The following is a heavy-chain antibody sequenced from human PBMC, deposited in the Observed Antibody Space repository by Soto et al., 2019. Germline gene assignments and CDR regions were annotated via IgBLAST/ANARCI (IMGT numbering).Heavy chain of an antibody. CDR2: IIPIFGTA. D-gene: IGHD3-16*01. CDR3: ARQGLPSGEYWFDP. Sequence: QVQLVQSGAEVKKPGSSVKVSCKASGGTFSSYAISWVRQAPGQGLEWMGGIIPIFGTANYAQKFQGRVTITADESTSTAYMELSSLISEDTAVYYCARQGLPSGEYWFDPWGQGTLVTVSS. CDR1: GGTFSSYA. J-gene: IGHJ5*02. V-gene: IGHV1-69*01.